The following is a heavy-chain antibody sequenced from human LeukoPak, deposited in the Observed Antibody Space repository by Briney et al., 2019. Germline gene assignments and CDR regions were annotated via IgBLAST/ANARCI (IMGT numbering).Heavy chain of an antibody. V-gene: IGHV3-23*01. J-gene: IGHJ4*02. CDR3: AKDLTSSWFGEFRYYFDY. D-gene: IGHD3-10*01. CDR1: GFTFSSYA. Sequence: PGGSLRLSCAASGFTFSSYAMSWVRQAPGKGLEWVSAISGSGGSTYYADSVKGRFTISRDNSKNSLYLQMNSLRAEDTAVYYCAKDLTSSWFGEFRYYFDYWGQGTLVTVSS. CDR2: ISGSGGST.